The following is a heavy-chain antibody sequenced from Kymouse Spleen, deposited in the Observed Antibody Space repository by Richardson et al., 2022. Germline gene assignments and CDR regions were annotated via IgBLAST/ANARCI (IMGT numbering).Heavy chain of an antibody. D-gene: IGHD3-3*01. J-gene: IGHJ6*02. CDR2: IYYSGST. CDR3: ARERRITIFGVVIPHYYGMDV. V-gene: IGHV4-39*01. Sequence: QLQLQESGPGLVKPSETLSLTCTVSGGSISSSSYYWGWIRQPPGKGLEWIGSIYYSGSTYYNPSLKSRVTISVDTSKNQFSLKLSSVTAADTAVYYCARERRITIFGVVIPHYYGMDVWGQGTTVTVSS. CDR1: GGSISSSSYY.